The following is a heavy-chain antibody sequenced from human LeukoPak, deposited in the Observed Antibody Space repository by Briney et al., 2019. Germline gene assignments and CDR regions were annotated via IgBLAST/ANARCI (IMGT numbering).Heavy chain of an antibody. V-gene: IGHV4-30-2*01. CDR3: ARERYEDSLNWFDP. D-gene: IGHD3-3*01. CDR2: IYHSGST. Sequence: PSQTLSLTCAVSGGSISSGGYSWSWIRQPPGKGLEWIGYIYHSGSTYYNPSLKSRVTISVDRSKNQFSLKVSSVTAADTAVYYCARERYEDSLNWFDPWGQGTLVTVSS. J-gene: IGHJ5*02. CDR1: GGSISSGGYS.